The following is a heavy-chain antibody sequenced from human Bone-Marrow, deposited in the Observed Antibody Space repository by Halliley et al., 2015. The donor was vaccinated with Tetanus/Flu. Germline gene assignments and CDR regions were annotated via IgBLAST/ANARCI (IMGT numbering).Heavy chain of an antibody. D-gene: IGHD2-15*01. CDR3: VRDNYGGKDD. CDR2: IDSDESST. Sequence: EGLVWVSRIDSDESSTHYVDSVKGRFTISRDNSKNTMFLQMNSLRVEDTGVYYCVRDNYGGKDDWGQGTLVTVSS. V-gene: IGHV3-74*01. J-gene: IGHJ4*02.